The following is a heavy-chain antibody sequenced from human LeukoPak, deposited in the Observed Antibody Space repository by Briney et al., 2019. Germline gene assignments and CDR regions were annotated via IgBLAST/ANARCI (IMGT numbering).Heavy chain of an antibody. V-gene: IGHV4-38-2*02. Sequence: SETLSLTCTVSGYSISSGYYWGWIRQPPGKGLEWIGSIYHSGSTYYNPSLKSRVTISVDTSKNQFSLKLSSVTAADTAVYYCARELYCGGDCYPNWFDPWGQGTLVTVSS. CDR1: GYSISSGYY. D-gene: IGHD2-21*02. CDR3: ARELYCGGDCYPNWFDP. CDR2: IYHSGST. J-gene: IGHJ5*02.